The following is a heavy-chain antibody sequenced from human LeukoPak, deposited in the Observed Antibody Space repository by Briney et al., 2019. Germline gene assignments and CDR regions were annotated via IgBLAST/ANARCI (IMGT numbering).Heavy chain of an antibody. CDR1: GYSFTNYW. CDR3: ARQLGSMATVEPFDY. V-gene: IGHV5-51*01. J-gene: IGHJ4*02. D-gene: IGHD5-24*01. Sequence: GESLKISCKGSGYSFTNYWIGWVRQMPGKGLEWMGIIYPGDSDTRYSPSFQGQVTISADKSTNTAYLQWSSLQASDTAMYYRARQLGSMATVEPFDYWGQGTLVTVSS. CDR2: IYPGDSDT.